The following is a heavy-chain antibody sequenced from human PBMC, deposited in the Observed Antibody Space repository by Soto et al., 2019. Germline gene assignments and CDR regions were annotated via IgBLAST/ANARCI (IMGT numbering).Heavy chain of an antibody. CDR1: GFTFSSYA. Sequence: GGSLRLSCAASGFTFSSYAMSWVRQAPGKGLEWVSAIIGSGGSTYYADSVKGRFTISRDNSKNTLYLQMNSLRAEDTAVYYCASTFIAVARYYYYGMDVWGQGTTVTVSS. CDR3: ASTFIAVARYYYYGMDV. V-gene: IGHV3-23*01. J-gene: IGHJ6*02. D-gene: IGHD6-19*01. CDR2: IIGSGGST.